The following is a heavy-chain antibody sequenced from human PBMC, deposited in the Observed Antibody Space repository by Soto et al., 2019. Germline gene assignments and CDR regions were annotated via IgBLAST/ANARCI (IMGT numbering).Heavy chain of an antibody. V-gene: IGHV4-34*01. CDR3: ARLIAARRQPAYYYYYGMDV. J-gene: IGHJ6*02. CDR2: INHSGST. D-gene: IGHD6-6*01. CDR1: GGSFSGYY. Sequence: SETLSLTCAVYGGSFSGYYWSWIRQPPGKGLEWIGEINHSGSTNYNPSLKSRVTISVDTSKNQFSLKLSSVTAADTAVYYCARLIAARRQPAYYYYYGMDVWGQGTTVTVSS.